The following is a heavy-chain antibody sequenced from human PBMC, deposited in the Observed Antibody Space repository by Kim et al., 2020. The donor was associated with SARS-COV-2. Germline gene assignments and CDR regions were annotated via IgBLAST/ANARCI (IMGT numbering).Heavy chain of an antibody. CDR1: GFTFSSYA. CDR2: ISSNGGST. J-gene: IGHJ4*02. CDR3: VSLGSSWYVSGW. D-gene: IGHD6-13*01. Sequence: GGSLRLSCSASGFTFSSYAMHWVRQAPGKGLEYVSAISSNGGSTYYADSVKGRFTISRDNSKNTLYLQMSSLRAEDTAVYYCVSLGSSWYVSGWWGQGTLVPVSS. V-gene: IGHV3-64D*09.